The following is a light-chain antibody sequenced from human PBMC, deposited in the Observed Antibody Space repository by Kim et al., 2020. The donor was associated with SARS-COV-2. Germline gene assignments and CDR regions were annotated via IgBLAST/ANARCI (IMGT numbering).Light chain of an antibody. CDR3: QSFDGITV. V-gene: IGLV6-57*01. CDR1: SGRISSSY. J-gene: IGLJ2*01. CDR2: EDN. Sequence: PGKTATIPCPRSSGRISSSYVHWYQQRPGSSPTTVIDEDNQRPSGVPDRFSGSIDSSSNSASLTISGVKTEDEADYYCQSFDGITVFGGGTKVTVL.